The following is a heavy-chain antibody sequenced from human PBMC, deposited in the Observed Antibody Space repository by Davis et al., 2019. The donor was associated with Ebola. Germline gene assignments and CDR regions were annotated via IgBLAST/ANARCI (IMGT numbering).Heavy chain of an antibody. CDR2: IYNTGST. Sequence: MPSETLSLTCTVSGGSIDASYWSWIRQSPGKGLEWIGYIYNTGSTNYNPSLRSRVTISADSSKNQFSLRLTSVTTADTAVYYCAREVFLYGIGVWGRGATVIVS. D-gene: IGHD3-10*01. J-gene: IGHJ6*02. CDR3: AREVFLYGIGV. V-gene: IGHV4-59*01. CDR1: GGSIDASY.